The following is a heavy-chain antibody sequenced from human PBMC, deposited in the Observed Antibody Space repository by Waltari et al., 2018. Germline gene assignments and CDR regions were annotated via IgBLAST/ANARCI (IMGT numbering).Heavy chain of an antibody. Sequence: QLQLQESGPGLVKPSETLSLTCTVSGGSISSSSYYWSWIRKPPGKGLEWIGSIYYKGSTYYNTSLNSRVTISVDMSKNQFSLKRTSVTAAETAGYYCASRLLEMRDFWGQGTLVTVSS. CDR3: ASRLLEMRDF. V-gene: IGHV4-39*01. J-gene: IGHJ4*02. D-gene: IGHD1-1*01. CDR2: IYYKGST. CDR1: GGSISSSSYY.